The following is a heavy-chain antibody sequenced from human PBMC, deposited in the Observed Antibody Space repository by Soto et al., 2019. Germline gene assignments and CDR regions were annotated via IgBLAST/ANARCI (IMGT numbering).Heavy chain of an antibody. V-gene: IGHV3-23*01. Sequence: EVQLLESGGGLVQPGWSLRLSCAASAFTFSSYAMSWVRQAPGKGLEWVSAISGSGGSTYYADSVKGRFTISRDNSKNTLYLQMNSLRAEDTAVYYCAKKEYSSSSPYYYYMDVWGKGTTVTVSS. CDR3: AKKEYSSSSPYYYYMDV. J-gene: IGHJ6*03. D-gene: IGHD6-6*01. CDR2: ISGSGGST. CDR1: AFTFSSYA.